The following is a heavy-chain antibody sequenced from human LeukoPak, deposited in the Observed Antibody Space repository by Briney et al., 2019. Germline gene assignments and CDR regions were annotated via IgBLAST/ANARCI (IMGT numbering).Heavy chain of an antibody. Sequence: GGSLRPSCAVSGFTFRSYWMHWVRQAPGKGLVWVSRISGDGSMTNYADSVKGRFTISRDNAKNTVYLQVNSLRAEDTAVYYCARYSSSSGGASHYLDYSGQGTLVTVSS. CDR3: ARYSSSSGGASHYLDY. J-gene: IGHJ4*02. CDR1: GFTFRSYW. CDR2: ISGDGSMT. V-gene: IGHV3-74*01. D-gene: IGHD6-6*01.